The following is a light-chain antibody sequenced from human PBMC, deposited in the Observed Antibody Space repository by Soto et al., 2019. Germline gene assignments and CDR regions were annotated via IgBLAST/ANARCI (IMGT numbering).Light chain of an antibody. CDR3: KQYNSGWA. J-gene: IGKJ1*01. CDR1: QSISSW. V-gene: IGKV1-5*01. Sequence: DIQMTQSPSTLSASVGDRVTITCRASQSISSWLAWYQQKPGKAPKLLIYDASSLESGVPSRFSGSGSGTEFTLTISSLKPDDFATYYCKQYNSGWALGQGTK. CDR2: DAS.